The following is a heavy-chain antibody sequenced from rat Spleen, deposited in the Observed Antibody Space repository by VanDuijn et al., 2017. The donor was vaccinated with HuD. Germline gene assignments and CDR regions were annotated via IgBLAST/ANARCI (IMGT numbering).Heavy chain of an antibody. V-gene: IGHV5-20*01. J-gene: IGHJ2*01. D-gene: IGHD1-1*01. Sequence: EVQLVESDGGLVQPGRSLNLSCVASGFTFSDYYMAWVRQAPTKGLEWVASISYDGGSTYYRDSVKGRFTISSDNAKSSLYLQMNSLRSEDTATYYCTRNDYHSAVLHSWGQGVTVTVSS. CDR3: TRNDYHSAVLHS. CDR2: ISYDGGST. CDR1: GFTFSDYY.